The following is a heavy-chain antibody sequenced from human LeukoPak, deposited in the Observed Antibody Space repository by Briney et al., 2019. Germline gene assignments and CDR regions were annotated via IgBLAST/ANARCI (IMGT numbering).Heavy chain of an antibody. V-gene: IGHV3-33*01. CDR3: ARSEYGDQYYFDC. Sequence: GRSLRLSCAASGFTFSSYGMHWVRQAPGKGLEWVAVIWYDGSNKYYADSVKGRFTISRDNSKNTLYLQMNSLRAEDTAVYYCARSEYGDQYYFDCWGQGTLVTVSS. D-gene: IGHD4-17*01. J-gene: IGHJ4*02. CDR1: GFTFSSYG. CDR2: IWYDGSNK.